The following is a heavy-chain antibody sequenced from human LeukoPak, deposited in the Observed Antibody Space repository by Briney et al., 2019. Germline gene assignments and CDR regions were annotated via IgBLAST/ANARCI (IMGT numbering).Heavy chain of an antibody. D-gene: IGHD4-23*01. Sequence: GGPLRLSCAASGFTFSSYSMNWVRQAPGKGLEWVSSISSSSSYIYYADSVKGRFTISRDNAKNSLYLQMNSLRAEDTAVYYCARGHYGGNLFHFDYWGQGTLVTVSS. CDR2: ISSSSSYI. CDR3: ARGHYGGNLFHFDY. J-gene: IGHJ4*02. V-gene: IGHV3-21*01. CDR1: GFTFSSYS.